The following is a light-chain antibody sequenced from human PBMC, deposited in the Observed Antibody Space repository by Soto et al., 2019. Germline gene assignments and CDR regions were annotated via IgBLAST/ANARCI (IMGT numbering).Light chain of an antibody. V-gene: IGLV1-36*01. CDR2: YDE. CDR1: NSNIGNNA. J-gene: IGLJ3*02. CDR3: ATWDDSLNGRV. Sequence: QPVLTQPPSVSGAPRQRVTISCSGSNSNIGNNAVNWYQQFPGKAPKLLIYYDELLPSGVSDRFSGSKSGTSASLAISGLQSDDEADYYCATWDDSLNGRVFGGGTKVTVL.